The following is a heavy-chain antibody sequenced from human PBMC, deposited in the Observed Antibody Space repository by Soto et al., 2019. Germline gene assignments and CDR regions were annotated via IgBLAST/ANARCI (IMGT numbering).Heavy chain of an antibody. CDR3: ARTMVRGVNLSRWTDY. D-gene: IGHD3-10*01. J-gene: IGHJ4*02. Sequence: TSETLSLTCAVYGGSFSGYYWSWIRQPPGKGLEWIGEINHSGSTNYNPSLKSRVTISVDTSKNQFSLKLSSVTAADTAVYYCARTMVRGVNLSRWTDYWGQGTLVTVSS. V-gene: IGHV4-34*01. CDR1: GGSFSGYY. CDR2: INHSGST.